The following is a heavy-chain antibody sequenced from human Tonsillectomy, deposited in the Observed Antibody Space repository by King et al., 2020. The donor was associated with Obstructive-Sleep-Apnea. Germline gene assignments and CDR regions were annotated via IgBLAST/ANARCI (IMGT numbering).Heavy chain of an antibody. V-gene: IGHV4-59*01. Sequence: VQLPESGPGLVKPSETLSLTCTVSGGSISSYYWSWIRQPPGKGLEWIGYIYYSGSTNYNPSLKSRVTISVDTSKNQFSLKLSSVTAADTAVYYCARESGLAIVGATRYFQHWGQGTLVTVSS. J-gene: IGHJ1*01. D-gene: IGHD1-26*01. CDR1: GGSISSYY. CDR2: IYYSGST. CDR3: ARESGLAIVGATRYFQH.